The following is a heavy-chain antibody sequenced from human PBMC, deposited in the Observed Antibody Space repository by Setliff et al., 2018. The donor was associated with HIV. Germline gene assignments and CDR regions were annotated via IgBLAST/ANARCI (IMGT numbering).Heavy chain of an antibody. Sequence: GGSLRLSCAASGFTFSDYYLNWVRLAPGKGLEWISHITNTGSSTNYADSVKGRFTISRDNAKYSLYLQMNTLRVEDTAVYYCMYGGRTATTHWGQGTLVTVSS. V-gene: IGHV3-11*04. CDR2: ITNTGSST. D-gene: IGHD4-17*01. J-gene: IGHJ4*02. CDR3: MYGGRTATTH. CDR1: GFTFSDYY.